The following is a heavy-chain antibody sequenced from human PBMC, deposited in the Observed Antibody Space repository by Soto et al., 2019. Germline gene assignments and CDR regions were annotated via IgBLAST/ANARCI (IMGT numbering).Heavy chain of an antibody. Sequence: QITLKESGPTLVKSTQTLTLTCTFSGFSLTTSVVGVGWIRQPPGKALEWLALIYWDDDKRYSPSLKSRLTITKDTSKNQVVLMMTNMDPVDTATYYCAHSLGEDWFDPWGKGTLVTVS. CDR1: GFSLTTSVVG. J-gene: IGHJ5*02. CDR2: IYWDDDK. V-gene: IGHV2-5*02. D-gene: IGHD3-16*01. CDR3: AHSLGEDWFDP.